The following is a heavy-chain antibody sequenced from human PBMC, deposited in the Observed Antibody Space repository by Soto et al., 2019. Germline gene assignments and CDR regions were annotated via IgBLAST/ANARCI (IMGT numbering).Heavy chain of an antibody. CDR2: MNPRSGNT. Sequence: GATVKVSYKASGDTFASYDINWVRRATGQGREWTGWMNPRSGNTGYAQKFQGRVTMTTSTSKSTAYMVRCTLRSEDTAVYYCSIPPARIDYYYYGMDVWGQGTTVTVSS. D-gene: IGHD2-2*01. J-gene: IGHJ6*02. CDR1: GDTFASYD. CDR3: SIPPARIDYYYYGMDV. V-gene: IGHV1-8*01.